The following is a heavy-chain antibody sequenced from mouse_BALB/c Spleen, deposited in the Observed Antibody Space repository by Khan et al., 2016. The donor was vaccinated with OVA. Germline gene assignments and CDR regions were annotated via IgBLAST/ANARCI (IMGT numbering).Heavy chain of an antibody. V-gene: IGHV3-2*02. CDR3: AIFHYYGYYLDY. D-gene: IGHD1-2*01. Sequence: EVQLQESGPGLVKPSQSLSLTCTVAGYSITSDYAWNWIRQFPGNKLEWMGYIAYSGATVHNPSLKSRISITRDTSKNQFFLQLHSVTTEDTATYFCAIFHYYGYYLDYWGQGTTLTVSS. J-gene: IGHJ2*01. CDR2: IAYSGAT. CDR1: GYSITSDYA.